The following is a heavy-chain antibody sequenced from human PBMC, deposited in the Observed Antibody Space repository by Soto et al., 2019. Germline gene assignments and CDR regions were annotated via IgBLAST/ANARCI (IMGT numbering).Heavy chain of an antibody. CDR3: ARKRVPGYFERNFDL. J-gene: IGHJ4*02. D-gene: IGHD5-12*01. V-gene: IGHV3-23*01. CDR1: GFTFSIYT. Sequence: EVQLLESGGGLVPPGGSLRLSCAASGFTFSIYTMTWVRQAPGRGLDWVSVISGSGDATFYADSVKGRFTVSRDNSKNTVYLQMNSLSAEDTAIYFCARKRVPGYFERNFDLWGQGTLVTVSS. CDR2: ISGSGDAT.